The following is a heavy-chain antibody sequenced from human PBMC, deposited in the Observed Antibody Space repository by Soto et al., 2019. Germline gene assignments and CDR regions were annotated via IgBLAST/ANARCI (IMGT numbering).Heavy chain of an antibody. V-gene: IGHV5-10-1*01. CDR2: IDPSDSYT. CDR1: GYSFTSYW. J-gene: IGHJ4*02. D-gene: IGHD4-17*01. CDR3: ARHDPGVTTRDLDY. Sequence: GESLKISCKGSGYSFTSYWISWVRQMPGKGLEWMGKIDPSDSYTNYSPSFRGHVTISADKSITTAYLQWSSLKAPDTAMYYCARHDPGVTTRDLDYWGQGTLVTVSS.